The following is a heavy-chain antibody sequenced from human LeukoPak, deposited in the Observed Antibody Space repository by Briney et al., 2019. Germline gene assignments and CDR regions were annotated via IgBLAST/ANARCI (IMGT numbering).Heavy chain of an antibody. D-gene: IGHD1-26*01. Sequence: GGSLRLSCAASGFTFSSYSMMWVRQAPGKGLEWVSYISSSSTTIHYADSVKGRFTISRDNAKNTLYLQVNSLRAEDTAVYYCARVGATTWYWGQGTLATVSS. CDR1: GFTFSSYS. J-gene: IGHJ4*02. CDR2: ISSSSTTI. V-gene: IGHV3-48*04. CDR3: ARVGATTWY.